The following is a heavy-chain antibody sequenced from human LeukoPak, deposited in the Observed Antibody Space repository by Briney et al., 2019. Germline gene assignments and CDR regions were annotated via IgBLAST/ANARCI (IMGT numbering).Heavy chain of an antibody. V-gene: IGHV3-43*02. CDR1: GFTFDDYA. D-gene: IGHD3-3*01. J-gene: IGHJ6*03. Sequence: PGGSLRLSCAVSGFTFDDYAMHWVRQAPGKGLEWVSVISGDGGSTYYADSVKGRFTISRDNSKNSLYLQMDSLRAEDTAVYYCARAQSDFWSSPPYMDVWGKGTTVTVSS. CDR3: ARAQSDFWSSPPYMDV. CDR2: ISGDGGST.